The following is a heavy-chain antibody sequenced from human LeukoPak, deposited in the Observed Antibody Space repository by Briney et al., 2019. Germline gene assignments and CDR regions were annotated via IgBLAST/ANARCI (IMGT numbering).Heavy chain of an antibody. D-gene: IGHD6-13*01. CDR1: GFTFSSYA. Sequence: PGGSLRLSCAASGFTFSSYAMHWVRQAPGKGLEWVAVISYDGSNKYYADSVKGRSTISRGNSKNTLYLQMNSLRAEDTAVYYCARTIAAAGATYFDYWGQGTLVTVSS. CDR2: ISYDGSNK. CDR3: ARTIAAAGATYFDY. J-gene: IGHJ4*02. V-gene: IGHV3-30-3*01.